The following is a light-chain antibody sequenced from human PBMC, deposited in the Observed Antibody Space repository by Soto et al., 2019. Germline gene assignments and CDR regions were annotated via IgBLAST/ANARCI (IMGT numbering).Light chain of an antibody. CDR3: QQSYNTPPT. CDR2: AAS. Sequence: DIQMTQSPSSLSASVGDRVTITCRASQSISRNLNWYQQKQGKAPKLLIYAASSLHSGVPSRFSGSGSGTDFTLTISSLQPEDFATYYCQQSYNTPPTFGQGTKVESK. V-gene: IGKV1-39*01. J-gene: IGKJ1*01. CDR1: QSISRN.